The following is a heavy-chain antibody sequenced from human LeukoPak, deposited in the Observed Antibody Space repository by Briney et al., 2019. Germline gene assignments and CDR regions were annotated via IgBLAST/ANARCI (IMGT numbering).Heavy chain of an antibody. CDR1: GFTFSNFA. J-gene: IGHJ6*03. CDR3: ARTSAAYYYYYYMDV. D-gene: IGHD3-10*01. V-gene: IGHV3-48*03. Sequence: GGSLRLSCAASGFTFSNFALNWVRQAPGKGLEWVSYISSSGSTIYYADSVKGRFTISRDNAKNSLYLQMNSLRAEDTAVYYCARTSAAYYYYYYMDVWGKGTTVTISS. CDR2: ISSSGSTI.